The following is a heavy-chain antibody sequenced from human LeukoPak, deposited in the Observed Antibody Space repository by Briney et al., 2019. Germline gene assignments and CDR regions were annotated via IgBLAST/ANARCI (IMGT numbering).Heavy chain of an antibody. V-gene: IGHV3-30-3*02. Sequence: GGSLRLSCAASGFTFSSYAMHWVRQAPGKGLEWVAVISYDGSNKYYADSVKGRFTISRDNSKNTLYLQMNSLRAEDTAVYYCAKLWQQLVYWGQGTLVTVSS. CDR2: ISYDGSNK. J-gene: IGHJ4*02. CDR1: GFTFSSYA. CDR3: AKLWQQLVY. D-gene: IGHD6-13*01.